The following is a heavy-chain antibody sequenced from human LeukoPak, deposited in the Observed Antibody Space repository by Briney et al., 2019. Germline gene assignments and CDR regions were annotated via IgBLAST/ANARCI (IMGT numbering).Heavy chain of an antibody. CDR1: GFTFSNFW. V-gene: IGHV3-74*01. Sequence: PGGSLRLSCAASGFTFSNFWMHWVRQAPGKGLVWVSHINRDGGSTSYADSVKGRFTISRDNAKNTLYPQMNSLRVEDTAVYYCARDAPGDRGFDYWGQGTLVTVSS. CDR3: ARDAPGDRGFDY. CDR2: INRDGGST. D-gene: IGHD7-27*01. J-gene: IGHJ4*02.